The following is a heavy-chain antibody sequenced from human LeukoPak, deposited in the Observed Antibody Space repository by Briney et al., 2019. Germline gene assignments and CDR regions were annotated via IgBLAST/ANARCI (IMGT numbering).Heavy chain of an antibody. CDR2: ISGSGGST. CDR3: AKVRIVGARGPLDY. J-gene: IGHJ4*02. Sequence: GGSLRLSCAASGFTFSNYAMSWVRQTPGKGLEWVSAISGSGGSTYYADSVKGRFTISRDNSKNTLYLQMNSLRAEDTAVYYCAKVRIVGARGPLDYWGQGTLVTVSS. V-gene: IGHV3-23*01. CDR1: GFTFSNYA. D-gene: IGHD1-26*01.